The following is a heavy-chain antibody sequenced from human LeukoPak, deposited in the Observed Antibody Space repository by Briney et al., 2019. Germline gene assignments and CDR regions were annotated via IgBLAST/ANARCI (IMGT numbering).Heavy chain of an antibody. CDR3: ARDPLSYSSGWSEARHWYFDL. CDR2: ISAYNGNT. V-gene: IGHV1-18*04. Sequence: ASVKVSCKASGYTFTGYYMHWVRQAPGQGLEWMGWISAYNGNTNYAQKLQGRVTMTTDTSTSTAYMELRSLRSDDTAVYYCARDPLSYSSGWSEARHWYFDLWGRGTLVTVSS. D-gene: IGHD6-19*01. CDR1: GYTFTGYY. J-gene: IGHJ2*01.